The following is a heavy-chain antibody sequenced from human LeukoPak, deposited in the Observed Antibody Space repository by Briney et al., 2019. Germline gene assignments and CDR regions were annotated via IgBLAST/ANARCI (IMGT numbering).Heavy chain of an antibody. Sequence: ASVKVSCKASGYTFTSYDINWVRQATGQGLEWMGWMNPNNGNTGYAQKSQGRVTMTRSTSISTAYMELSSLRSEDTAVYYCARLASSSWPLYYHYGMDVWGQGTTVTVSS. CDR1: GYTFTSYD. J-gene: IGHJ6*02. V-gene: IGHV1-8*01. D-gene: IGHD6-13*01. CDR2: MNPNNGNT. CDR3: ARLASSSWPLYYHYGMDV.